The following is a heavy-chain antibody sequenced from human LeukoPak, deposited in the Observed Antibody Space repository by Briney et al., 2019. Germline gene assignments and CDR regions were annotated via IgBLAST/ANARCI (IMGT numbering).Heavy chain of an antibody. CDR1: GFTFSSYG. J-gene: IGHJ4*02. V-gene: IGHV3-23*01. Sequence: PGGSLRLSCAASGFTFSSYGMHWVRQAPGKGLEWVSAISGSGGSTYYGDSVKGRFTISRDNSKNTLYLQMNSLRAEDTAVYYCAKATGDSYAYFDYWGQGTLVTVSS. CDR2: ISGSGGST. CDR3: AKATGDSYAYFDY. D-gene: IGHD5-18*01.